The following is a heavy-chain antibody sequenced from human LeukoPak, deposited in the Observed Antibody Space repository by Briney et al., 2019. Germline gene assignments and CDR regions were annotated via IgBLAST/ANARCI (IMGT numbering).Heavy chain of an antibody. CDR2: IYYSGNT. Sequence: SETLSLTCTVSGGSISSYYWSWIRQPPGKGLEWIGYIYYSGNTNYNPSLKSRVTISVDTSKNQFSLKLSSVTAADTAVYYCARRGSSSSSWSLTFDIWGQGTMVTVSS. CDR1: GGSISSYY. D-gene: IGHD6-13*01. J-gene: IGHJ3*02. CDR3: ARRGSSSSSWSLTFDI. V-gene: IGHV4-59*08.